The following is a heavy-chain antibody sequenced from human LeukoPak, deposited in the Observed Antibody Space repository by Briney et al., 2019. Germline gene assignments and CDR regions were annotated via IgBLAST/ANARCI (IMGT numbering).Heavy chain of an antibody. CDR2: INAGNGNT. CDR1: GYTFTSHS. CDR3: ARDRGGSYYVRVEFDY. Sequence: ASVKVSCKASGYTFTSHSMHWVRQAPGQRLEWMGWINAGNGNTKYSQKFQGRVTITRDTSASTAYMELSSLRSEDTAVYYCARDRGGSYYVRVEFDYWGQGTLVTVSS. V-gene: IGHV1-3*01. J-gene: IGHJ4*02. D-gene: IGHD1-26*01.